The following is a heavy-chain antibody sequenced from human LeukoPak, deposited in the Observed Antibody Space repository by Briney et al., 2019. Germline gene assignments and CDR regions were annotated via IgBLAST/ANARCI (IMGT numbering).Heavy chain of an antibody. J-gene: IGHJ4*02. CDR2: TTYSGGT. Sequence: LSETLSLTCTVSGSSMNCYYWSWLRQPPGEGPEWIGYTTYSGGTNYNPSLKSRVTISVDTSKNHVSLKLSSVTAADTAVYYCARGAGWWSHWGQGTLVTVSS. D-gene: IGHD6-19*01. CDR3: ARGAGWWSH. V-gene: IGHV4-59*13. CDR1: GSSMNCYY.